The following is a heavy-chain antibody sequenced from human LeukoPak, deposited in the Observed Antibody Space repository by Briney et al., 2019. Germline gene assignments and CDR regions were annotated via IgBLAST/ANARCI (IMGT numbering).Heavy chain of an antibody. V-gene: IGHV1-18*01. CDR1: GYTFTSYG. CDR3: ARAPLDYDSSVTGKLDY. CDR2: ISAYNGNT. Sequence: ASVKVSCKASGYTFTSYGISWVRQAPGQGLEWMGWISAYNGNTNYAQKLQGRVTMTTDTSTSTAYMELRSLRSDDTAVYYCARAPLDYDSSVTGKLDYWGQGTLVTVSS. J-gene: IGHJ4*02. D-gene: IGHD3-22*01.